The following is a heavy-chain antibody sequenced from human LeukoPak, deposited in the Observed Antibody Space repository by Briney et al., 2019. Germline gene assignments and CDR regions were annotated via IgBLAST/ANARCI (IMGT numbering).Heavy chain of an antibody. J-gene: IGHJ4*02. Sequence: GGSLRLSCAASGFTFSSYSLNWVRQAPGKGLEWVSSISSSGSYIYYADSVKGRFTISRDNAKNSLYLQMNSLRVEDTAVYYFVRSPHFLRAVAGEICFAYCSQGTLVTVSS. D-gene: IGHD6-19*01. CDR1: GFTFSSYS. CDR2: ISSSGSYI. CDR3: VRSPHFLRAVAGEICFAY. V-gene: IGHV3-21*01.